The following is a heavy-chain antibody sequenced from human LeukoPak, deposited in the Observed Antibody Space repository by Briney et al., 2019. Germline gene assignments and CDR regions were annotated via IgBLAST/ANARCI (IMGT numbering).Heavy chain of an antibody. Sequence: SVKVSCKASGYTFTSYDINWVRQATGQGLEWMGRIIPILGIANYAQKFQGRVTIAADKSTSTAYMELSSLRSEDTAVYYCARDLGRGGYPAGYFDYWGQGTLVTVSS. J-gene: IGHJ4*02. CDR3: ARDLGRGGYPAGYFDY. D-gene: IGHD5-12*01. CDR1: GYTFTSYD. V-gene: IGHV1-69*04. CDR2: IIPILGIA.